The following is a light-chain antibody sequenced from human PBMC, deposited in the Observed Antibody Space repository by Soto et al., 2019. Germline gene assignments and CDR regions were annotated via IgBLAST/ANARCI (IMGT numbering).Light chain of an antibody. CDR2: DVS. Sequence: QSALTQPASVSGSPGQSITISCTGTSNDVGGYDYVTWYQHHPGKAPKRMIYDVSNRPSGISDRFSASKSGNTASLTISGVQAEDEAHYYCSSYTSRATLVFGGGTKLTVL. CDR3: SSYTSRATLV. V-gene: IGLV2-14*03. CDR1: SNDVGGYDY. J-gene: IGLJ2*01.